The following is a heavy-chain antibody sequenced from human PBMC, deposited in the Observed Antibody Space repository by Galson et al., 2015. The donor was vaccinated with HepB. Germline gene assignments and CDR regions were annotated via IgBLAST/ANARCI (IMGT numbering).Heavy chain of an antibody. CDR3: VRGGRISMIVVADDAFDI. CDR1: GFTLNDYY. V-gene: IGHV3-11*05. J-gene: IGHJ3*02. D-gene: IGHD3-22*01. CDR2: IRSRSAYT. Sequence: SLRLSCAASGFTLNDYYMSWIRQAPGKGLEWVSSIRSRSAYTNYPDSVEGRFTISRDNAKNSLYLQMNSLRAEDTAVYYCVRGGRISMIVVADDAFDIWGQGTMVTASS.